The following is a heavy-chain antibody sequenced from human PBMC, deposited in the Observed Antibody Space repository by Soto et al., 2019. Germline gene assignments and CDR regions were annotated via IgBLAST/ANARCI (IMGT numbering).Heavy chain of an antibody. J-gene: IGHJ4*02. CDR2: ISAKNGNT. CDR3: AREPPETPPDY. V-gene: IGHV1-18*01. CDR1: GYTFSDYG. Sequence: ASVKVSCKTSGYTFSDYGISWVRQAPGQGLEWMGWISAKNGNTNFAQKFRGRVTMITDTSTNTVYMELRNLRLDGTAVYYCAREPPETPPDYWGQGTLVTVSS.